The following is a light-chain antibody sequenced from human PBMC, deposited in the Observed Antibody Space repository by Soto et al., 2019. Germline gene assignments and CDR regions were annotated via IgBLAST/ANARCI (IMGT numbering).Light chain of an antibody. Sequence: QSVLTQPASVSGSHGQSITISCTGTSSDVGGYNLVSWYQQYPDKAPKLMIFDVNTRPSGVSNRFSGSKSGNTASLTISGLQAEDEADYYCSSYKSSSTLPYVFGTGTKLTVL. J-gene: IGLJ1*01. CDR3: SSYKSSSTLPYV. V-gene: IGLV2-14*01. CDR2: DVN. CDR1: SSDVGGYNL.